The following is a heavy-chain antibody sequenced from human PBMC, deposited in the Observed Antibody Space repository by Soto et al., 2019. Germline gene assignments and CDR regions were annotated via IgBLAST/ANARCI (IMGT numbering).Heavy chain of an antibody. J-gene: IGHJ4*02. CDR3: AGDRADTLDY. CDR1: GFTFSSYG. CDR2: IWYDGSNK. V-gene: IGHV3-33*01. D-gene: IGHD3-10*01. Sequence: QVQLVESGGGVVQPGRSLRLSCAASGFTFSSYGMHWVRQAPGKGLEWVAVIWYDGSNKYYADSVKGRFTISRDNSKNTLYLQMNSPGAEDTAGYYGAGDRADTLDYWGQGTLVTVSS.